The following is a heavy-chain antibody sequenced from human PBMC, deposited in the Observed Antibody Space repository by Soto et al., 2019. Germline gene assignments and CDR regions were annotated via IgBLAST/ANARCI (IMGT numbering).Heavy chain of an antibody. V-gene: IGHV1-46*01. D-gene: IGHD6-6*01. J-gene: IGHJ6*02. CDR3: ASQRGRSSSNRGNNYYYYYYGMDV. CDR1: GYTFTSYY. CDR2: INPSGGST. Sequence: QVQLVKSGAEVKKPGASVKVSCKASGYTFTSYYMHWVRQAPGQGLEWMGIINPSGGSTSYAQKFQGRVTMTRDTSTSTVYMELSSLRSEDTAVYYCASQRGRSSSNRGNNYYYYYYGMDVWGQGTTVTVSS.